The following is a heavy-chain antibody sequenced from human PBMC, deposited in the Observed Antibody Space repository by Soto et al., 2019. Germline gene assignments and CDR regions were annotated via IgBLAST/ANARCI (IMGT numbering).Heavy chain of an antibody. D-gene: IGHD1-1*01. CDR1: GGPISSYY. CDR2: IYYSGST. Sequence: PSETLSLTCTVSGGPISSYYWSWIRQPPGKGLEWIGYIYYSGSTNYNPSLKSRVTISVDTSKNQFSLKLSSVTAADTAVYYCARAPPIDDHRFDYWGQGTLVTVSS. J-gene: IGHJ4*02. V-gene: IGHV4-59*01. CDR3: ARAPPIDDHRFDY.